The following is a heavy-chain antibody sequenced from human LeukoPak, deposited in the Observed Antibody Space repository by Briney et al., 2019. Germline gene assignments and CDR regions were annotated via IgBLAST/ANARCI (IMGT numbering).Heavy chain of an antibody. Sequence: GGSLRLSCAASGFTFSSYAMSWVRHAPGKGLEWVANIKQDGSEKYYVDSVKGRFTISRDNAKNSLYLQMTSLSAEDTAVYYCARHKGTYFLDWGQGALVTVSS. CDR1: GFTFSSYA. CDR2: IKQDGSEK. J-gene: IGHJ4*02. D-gene: IGHD3-16*01. CDR3: ARHKGTYFLD. V-gene: IGHV3-7*01.